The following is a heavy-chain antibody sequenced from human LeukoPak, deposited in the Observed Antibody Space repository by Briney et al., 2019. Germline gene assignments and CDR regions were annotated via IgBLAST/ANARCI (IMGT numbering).Heavy chain of an antibody. CDR3: ARDGSGRVPEMSAPDY. CDR2: IRSSSSTI. D-gene: IGHD3-10*01. CDR1: GFTLSNYW. J-gene: IGHJ4*02. Sequence: GGSLRLSCTASGFTLSNYWMTWVPQAPGKGLEWVSYIRSSSSTIYYADSVKGRFTISRDNAKNSLYLQMNSLRAEDTAVYYCARDGSGRVPEMSAPDYWGQGTLVTVSS. V-gene: IGHV3-48*01.